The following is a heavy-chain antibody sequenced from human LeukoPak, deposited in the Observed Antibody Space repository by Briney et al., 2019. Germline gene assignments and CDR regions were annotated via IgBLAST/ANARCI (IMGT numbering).Heavy chain of an antibody. CDR1: GYTLTELS. D-gene: IGHD5-12*01. CDR3: ATVVLYSGYYFDC. J-gene: IGHJ4*01. Sequence: SVTVSCKVSGYTLTELSMHWVRPAPGKGLEWMGGFDPEDGATIYAQKSQGRVTMTEDTSTDTAYMELSSLRSEDTAVYYCATVVLYSGYYFDCWGHGILVSVSS. CDR2: FDPEDGAT. V-gene: IGHV1-24*01.